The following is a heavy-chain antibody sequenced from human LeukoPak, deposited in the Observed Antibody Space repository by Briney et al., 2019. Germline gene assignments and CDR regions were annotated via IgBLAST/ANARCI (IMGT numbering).Heavy chain of an antibody. J-gene: IGHJ5*02. CDR2: ISSSGDDT. V-gene: IGHV3-23*01. CDR3: AKGQASVRGVLNWFDP. D-gene: IGHD3-10*01. Sequence: AGGSLRLSCAASGFTFSNYAMNWVRQAPGKGLEWVSAISSSGDDTYYADSVKGRFTISRDNSKNTLYLQMNSLRVEDTAVYHCAKGQASVRGVLNWFDPWGQGTLVTASS. CDR1: GFTFSNYA.